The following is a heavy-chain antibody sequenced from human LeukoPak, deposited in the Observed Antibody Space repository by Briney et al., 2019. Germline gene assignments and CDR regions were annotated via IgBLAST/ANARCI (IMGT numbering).Heavy chain of an antibody. CDR1: GGSFSGYY. J-gene: IGHJ3*02. Sequence: SETLSLTCAVYGGSFSGYYWSWIRQPPGKGLEWIGEINHSGSTNYNPSLKSRVTISVDTSKNQFSLKLSSVTAADTAVYYCASPWPYQLSAFDIWGQGTMVTVSS. CDR3: ASPWPYQLSAFDI. D-gene: IGHD2-2*01. V-gene: IGHV4-34*01. CDR2: INHSGST.